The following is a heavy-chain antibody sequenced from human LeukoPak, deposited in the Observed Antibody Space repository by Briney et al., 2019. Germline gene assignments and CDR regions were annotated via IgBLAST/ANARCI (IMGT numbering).Heavy chain of an antibody. Sequence: GGSLRLSCVASGLSISGQWMNWVRQAPGQGLEWVANIKHDGSEEYYVDSVKGRFTVSRDDGRNSVSLQMNSVRAEDTAVYYCGYTNNFYHWGQGTLVVVS. D-gene: IGHD3-16*02. CDR2: IKHDGSEE. CDR3: GYTNNFYH. V-gene: IGHV3-7*01. J-gene: IGHJ4*02. CDR1: GLSISGQW.